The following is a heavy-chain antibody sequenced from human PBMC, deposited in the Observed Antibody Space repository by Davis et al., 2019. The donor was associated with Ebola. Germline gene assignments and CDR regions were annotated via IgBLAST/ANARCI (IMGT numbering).Heavy chain of an antibody. CDR2: IYHSGST. CDR1: GGSISSSNW. V-gene: IGHV4-4*02. J-gene: IGHJ3*02. D-gene: IGHD6-13*01. CDR3: ARDQGDNSSDAFDI. Sequence: PSETLSLTCAVSGGSISSSNWWSCVRQPPGKGLEWIGEIYHSGSTNYNPSLKSRVTISVDKSKNQFSLKLGSVTAADTAVYYCARDQGDNSSDAFDIWGQGTMVTVSS.